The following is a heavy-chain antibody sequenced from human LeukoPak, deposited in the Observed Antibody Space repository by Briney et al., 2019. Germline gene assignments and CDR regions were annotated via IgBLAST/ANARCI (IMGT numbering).Heavy chain of an antibody. CDR2: ISYDGSNQ. D-gene: IGHD2-15*01. CDR3: VRHGIYCIGESCYLDY. V-gene: IGHV3-30-3*01. CDR1: GFTFTSNT. Sequence: GGSLRLSFAASGFTFTSNTMHWVRQAPGKGLEWVAVISYDGSNQYYADSVKGRFTISRDNSKNTLYLEMNSLRAEDTAVYYCVRHGIYCIGESCYLDYWGQGTLVTVSS. J-gene: IGHJ4*02.